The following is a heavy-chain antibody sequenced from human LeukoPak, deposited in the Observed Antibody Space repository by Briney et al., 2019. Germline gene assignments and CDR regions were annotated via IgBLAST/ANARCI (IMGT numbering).Heavy chain of an antibody. CDR1: GFTFSSYA. J-gene: IGHJ4*02. V-gene: IGHV3-30*04. CDR3: ARDEDIVVVVAARFDY. D-gene: IGHD2-15*01. CDR2: ISYDGSNK. Sequence: PGRSLRLSCAASGFTFSSYAMHWVRQAPGKGLEWVAVISYDGSNKYYADSVKGRFTISRDNSKNPLYLQMNSLRAEDTAVYYCARDEDIVVVVAARFDYWGQGTLVTVSS.